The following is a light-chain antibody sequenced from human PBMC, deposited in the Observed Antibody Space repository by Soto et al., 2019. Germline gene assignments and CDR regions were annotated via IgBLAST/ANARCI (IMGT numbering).Light chain of an antibody. CDR2: GAS. J-gene: IGKJ4*01. CDR3: QDYNNWLGA. V-gene: IGKV3-15*01. Sequence: EIFVTQSPAILSVSPGESVPLSCRASQSVISNLAWYQQKLGQAPRLLIYGASTMASGIPARFSGSGSGTEFFLTRIILQSEDFAVYYCQDYNNWLGAFGGGTKVEIK. CDR1: QSVISN.